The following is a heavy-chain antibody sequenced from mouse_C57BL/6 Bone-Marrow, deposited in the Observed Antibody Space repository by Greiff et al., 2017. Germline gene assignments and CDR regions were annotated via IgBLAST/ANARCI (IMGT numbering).Heavy chain of an antibody. Sequence: VQLQQSGTVLARPGASVKMSCKTSGYTFTSYWMHWVKQRPGQGLEWIGAIYPGNSDTSYNQKFKGKAKLTAVTSASTAYMELSSLTNEDSAVYYCTRRSIYYGNPWFAYWGQGTLVTVSA. CDR2: IYPGNSDT. V-gene: IGHV1-5*01. J-gene: IGHJ3*01. D-gene: IGHD2-1*01. CDR3: TRRSIYYGNPWFAY. CDR1: GYTFTSYW.